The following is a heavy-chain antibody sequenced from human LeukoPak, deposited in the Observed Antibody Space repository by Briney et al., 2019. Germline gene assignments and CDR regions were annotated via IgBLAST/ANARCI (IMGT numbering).Heavy chain of an antibody. D-gene: IGHD6-19*01. J-gene: IGHJ6*02. Sequence: SETLSLTCTVSGGSISSYYWGWIRQPPGKGLEWIGYIYYSGSTNYNPSLKSRVTISVDTSKNQFSLKLSSVTAADTAVYYCARHDREAVAGSYYYYGMDVWGQGTTVTVSS. V-gene: IGHV4-59*08. CDR1: GGSISSYY. CDR2: IYYSGST. CDR3: ARHDREAVAGSYYYYGMDV.